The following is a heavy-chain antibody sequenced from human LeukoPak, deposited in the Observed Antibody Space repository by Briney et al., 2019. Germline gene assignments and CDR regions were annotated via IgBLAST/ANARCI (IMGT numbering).Heavy chain of an antibody. J-gene: IGHJ4*02. CDR3: ARDVTGGFDY. CDR1: GFTFSSYS. Sequence: PGGSLRLSCAASGFTFSSYSMNWVRQAPGKGLEWVSSISSSSYIYYADSVRGRFTISRDNAKNSLYLQMNSLRAEDTAVYYCARDVTGGFDYWGQGTLVTVSS. D-gene: IGHD2-21*02. CDR2: ISSSSYI. V-gene: IGHV3-21*01.